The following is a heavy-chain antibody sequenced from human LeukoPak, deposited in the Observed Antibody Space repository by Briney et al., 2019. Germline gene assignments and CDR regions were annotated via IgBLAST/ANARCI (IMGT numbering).Heavy chain of an antibody. D-gene: IGHD2-2*01. CDR2: IYPGDSDS. J-gene: IGHJ4*02. V-gene: IGHV5-51*01. CDR1: GYSFITYK. Sequence: GESLKISCKGSGYSFITYKIGWVRQMPGKGLEWMGIIYPGDSDSTYSPSFQGQVTISVDKSISTAYLRWSSLKASDTAMYYCARALIVVVPAAGGEFDYWGQGTLVTVSS. CDR3: ARALIVVVPAAGGEFDY.